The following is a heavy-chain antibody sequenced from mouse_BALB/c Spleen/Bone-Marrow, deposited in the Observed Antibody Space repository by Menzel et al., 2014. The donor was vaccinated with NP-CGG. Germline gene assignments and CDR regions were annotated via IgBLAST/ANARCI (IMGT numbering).Heavy chain of an antibody. V-gene: IGHV14-3*02. J-gene: IGHJ3*01. Sequence: VQLQQPGAELVKPGASVRLSCTASGFNIKDTYIHWVKQRPEQGLEWFGRIDPANGNIRYDPKFQGKATITSDTSSNTAKLQLSSLTSEDTAVYYCARWCGPWFAYWGQGTLVTVSA. CDR2: IDPANGNI. CDR1: GFNIKDTY. CDR3: ARWCGPWFAY. D-gene: IGHD1-1*02.